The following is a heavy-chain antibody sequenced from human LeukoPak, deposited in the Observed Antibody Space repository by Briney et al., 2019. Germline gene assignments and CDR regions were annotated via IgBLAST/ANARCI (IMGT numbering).Heavy chain of an antibody. CDR1: GYSITSAYY. Sequence: SETLSLTCTVSGYSITSAYYWGWIRQPPGKGLEWIGSFFLKGSTYYNPSLKSRVTISVDTSKNQFSLTLSSVTAADTAVYYCARVARYTSCFDVDYWGQGTLVTVSS. CDR2: FFLKGST. D-gene: IGHD2-2*01. CDR3: ARVARYTSCFDVDY. J-gene: IGHJ4*02. V-gene: IGHV4-38-2*02.